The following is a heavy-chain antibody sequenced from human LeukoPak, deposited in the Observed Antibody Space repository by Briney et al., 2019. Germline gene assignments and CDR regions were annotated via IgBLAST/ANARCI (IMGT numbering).Heavy chain of an antibody. CDR2: FRSKAYGGTT. D-gene: IGHD2/OR15-2a*01. CDR3: TRGPILLWIHNGMDV. V-gene: IGHV3-49*04. Sequence: PAGALRLSCFASGFFFGVQSMSWVRPAPGKWLEWVGFFRSKAYGGTTEYAASVEGRFTISRDDSRGIAYLQMNSLKTEDTAFYYCTRGPILLWIHNGMDVWGQGTTVTVSS. J-gene: IGHJ6*02. CDR1: GFFFGVQS.